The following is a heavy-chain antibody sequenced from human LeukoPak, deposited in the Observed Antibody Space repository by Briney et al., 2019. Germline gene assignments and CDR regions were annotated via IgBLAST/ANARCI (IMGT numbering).Heavy chain of an antibody. J-gene: IGHJ4*02. CDR1: GFTFSSDW. V-gene: IGHV3-7*01. CDR3: ARSLWPEDY. CDR2: LRPDGSDK. D-gene: IGHD2-21*01. Sequence: GGSLRLSCAASGFTFSSDWMTWVRQAPGKGLEWVANLRPDGSDKYYVNSVRGRFTISKDNAKNSVYLQMNSLRAEDTAVYYCARSLWPEDYWGQGILVTVSS.